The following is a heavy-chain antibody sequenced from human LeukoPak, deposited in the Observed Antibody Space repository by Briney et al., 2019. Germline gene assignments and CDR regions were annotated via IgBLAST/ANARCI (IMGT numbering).Heavy chain of an antibody. V-gene: IGHV1-2*04. CDR1: GYTITGYY. D-gene: IGHD2-15*01. CDR2: IDPNSGGT. J-gene: IGHJ1*01. CDR3: ARGGGYCSGGSCRVYFQH. Sequence: ASVKVSCKASGYTITGYYMHWVRQAPGQGLEWMGWIDPNSGGTNYAQKFQGWVTMTRDTSISTAYMELSRLRSDDTAVYYCARGGGYCSGGSCRVYFQHWGQGTLVTVSS.